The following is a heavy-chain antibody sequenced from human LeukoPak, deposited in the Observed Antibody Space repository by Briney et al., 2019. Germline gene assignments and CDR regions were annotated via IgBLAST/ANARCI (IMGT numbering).Heavy chain of an antibody. CDR2: FDPEDGET. CDR3: ATDRRQIFGVVLPKGS. D-gene: IGHD3-3*01. Sequence: ASVKVSCKVPGYTLTELSMHWVRQAPGKGLEWMGGFDPEDGETIYAQKFQGRVTMTEDTSTDTAYMELSSLRSEDTAVYYCATDRRQIFGVVLPKGSWGQGTLVTVSS. CDR1: GYTLTELS. J-gene: IGHJ4*02. V-gene: IGHV1-24*01.